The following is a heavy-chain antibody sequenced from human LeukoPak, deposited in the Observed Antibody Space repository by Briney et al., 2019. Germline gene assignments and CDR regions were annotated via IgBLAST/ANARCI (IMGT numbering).Heavy chain of an antibody. D-gene: IGHD3-10*01. V-gene: IGHV4-34*01. CDR1: GGSFSGYY. J-gene: IGHJ4*02. CDR2: INHSGST. Sequence: SETLSLTCAVYGGSFSGYYWSWIRQPPGKGLEWIGEINHSGSTNYNPSLKSRVTISVDTSKNQFSLKLSSVTAADTAVYYCARGVRGSGTTPNGPEDYWGQGTLVAVSS. CDR3: ARGVRGSGTTPNGPEDY.